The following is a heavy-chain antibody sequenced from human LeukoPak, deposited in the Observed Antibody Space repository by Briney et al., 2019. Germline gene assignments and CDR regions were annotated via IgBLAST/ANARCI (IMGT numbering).Heavy chain of an antibody. V-gene: IGHV4-34*01. Sequence: SETLSLTCAVYGGSFSGYYWSWIRQPPGKGLEWLGEINHSGSTNYNPSLKSRVTISVDTSKNQFSLKLSSVTAADTAVYYCARAARYYYDSSGLISAEYFQHWGQGTLVTVSS. CDR1: GGSFSGYY. D-gene: IGHD3-22*01. CDR3: ARAARYYYDSSGLISAEYFQH. CDR2: INHSGST. J-gene: IGHJ1*01.